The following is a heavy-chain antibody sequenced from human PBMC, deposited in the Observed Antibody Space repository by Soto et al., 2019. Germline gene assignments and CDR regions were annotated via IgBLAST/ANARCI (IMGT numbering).Heavy chain of an antibody. CDR3: TRDQYYDFWSGYYPTHY. D-gene: IGHD3-3*01. Sequence: GGSLRLSCTASGFTFGDYAMSWVRQAPGKGLEWVGFIRSKAYGGTTEYAASVKGRFTISRDDSKSIAYLQMNSLKTEDTAVYYCTRDQYYDFWSGYYPTHYWGQGTLVTVSS. J-gene: IGHJ4*02. V-gene: IGHV3-49*04. CDR1: GFTFGDYA. CDR2: IRSKAYGGTT.